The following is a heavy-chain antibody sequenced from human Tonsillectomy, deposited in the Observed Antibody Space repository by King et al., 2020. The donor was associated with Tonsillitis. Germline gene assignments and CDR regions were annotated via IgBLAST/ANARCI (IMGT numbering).Heavy chain of an antibody. Sequence: VQLVQSGAEVKKPGASVKVSCQVSGYTLTELSMHWVRQAPGKGLEGMGGFDPEDGETIYAQKFQGRVTMTEDTSTDTPYMELSSLRSEDTAVYYCATVVYYYDSSGYYFGIDAFDIWGQGTMVTVSS. CDR2: FDPEDGET. CDR3: ATVVYYYDSSGYYFGIDAFDI. J-gene: IGHJ3*02. V-gene: IGHV1-24*01. D-gene: IGHD3-22*01. CDR1: GYTLTELS.